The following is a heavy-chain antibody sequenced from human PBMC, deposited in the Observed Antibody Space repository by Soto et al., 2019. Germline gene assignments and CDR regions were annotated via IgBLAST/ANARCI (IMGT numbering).Heavy chain of an antibody. CDR2: IYYSGST. V-gene: IGHV4-59*08. CDR1: GGSISSYY. Sequence: PSETLSLTCTVSGGSISSYYWSCIRQPPGKGLEWIGYIYYSGSTNYNPSLKSRVTISVDTSKNQFSLKLSSVTAADTAVYYCARSDYDILTPWGQGTLVTVSS. D-gene: IGHD3-9*01. CDR3: ARSDYDILTP. J-gene: IGHJ5*02.